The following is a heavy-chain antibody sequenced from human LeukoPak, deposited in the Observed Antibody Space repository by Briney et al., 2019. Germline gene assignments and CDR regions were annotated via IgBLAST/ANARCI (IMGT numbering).Heavy chain of an antibody. CDR3: ARDDPLDKISSGWGP. CDR2: INHSGST. CDR1: GGSFSGYY. D-gene: IGHD6-19*01. J-gene: IGHJ5*02. Sequence: KPSETLSLTCAVYGGSFSGYYWSWIRQPPGKGLEWIGEINHSGSTNYNPSLKSRVTISVDTSKNQFSLKLSSVTAADTAVYYCARDDPLDKISSGWGPWGQGTLVTVSS. V-gene: IGHV4-34*01.